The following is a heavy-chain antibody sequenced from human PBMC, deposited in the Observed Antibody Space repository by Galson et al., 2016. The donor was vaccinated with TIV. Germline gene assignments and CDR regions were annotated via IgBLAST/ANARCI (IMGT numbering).Heavy chain of an antibody. CDR3: AKIAVVDNSYFDY. D-gene: IGHD6-19*01. J-gene: IGHJ4*02. Sequence: SLRLSCAGTGFTFGSYAMSWVRLAPGKGLEWVSSISSSGSTTYSADSVKGRFTISRDNSKKTLSLQVNSLSAEDTAIYYCAKIAVVDNSYFDYWDQGTLVTVSS. V-gene: IGHV3-23*05. CDR2: ISSSGSTT. CDR1: GFTFGSYA.